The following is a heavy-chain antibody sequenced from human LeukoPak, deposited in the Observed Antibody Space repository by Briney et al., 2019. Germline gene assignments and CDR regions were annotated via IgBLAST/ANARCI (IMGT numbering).Heavy chain of an antibody. CDR1: GGSISSGNW. CDR2: IYYSGST. CDR3: ARVSYYYDSSGYSEVDAFDI. V-gene: IGHV4-4*02. D-gene: IGHD3-22*01. Sequence: PSGTLSLTCAVSGGSISSGNWWSWVRQPPGKGLEWIGYIYYSGSTYYNPSLKSRVTISVDTSKNQFSLKLSSVTAADTAVYYCARVSYYYDSSGYSEVDAFDIWGQGTMVTVSS. J-gene: IGHJ3*02.